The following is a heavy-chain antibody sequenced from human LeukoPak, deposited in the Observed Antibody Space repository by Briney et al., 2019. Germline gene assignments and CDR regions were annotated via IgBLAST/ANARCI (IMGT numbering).Heavy chain of an antibody. D-gene: IGHD3-10*01. Sequence: TLSLTCTVSGGSISSSGYYWSWIRQPAGKGLEWIGRIYTSGSTNYNPSLKSRVTMSVDTSKNQFSLKLSSVTAADTAVYYCARYGVRFYYMDVWGKGTTVTISS. J-gene: IGHJ6*03. CDR3: ARYGVRFYYMDV. CDR1: GGSISSSGYY. V-gene: IGHV4-61*02. CDR2: IYTSGST.